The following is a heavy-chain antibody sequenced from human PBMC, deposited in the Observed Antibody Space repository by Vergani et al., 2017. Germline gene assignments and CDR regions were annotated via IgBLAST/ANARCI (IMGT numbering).Heavy chain of an antibody. CDR2: IRHDGIT. J-gene: IGHJ4*02. V-gene: IGHV4-34*02. Sequence: QVQLRQWGAGLVKPSETLSLTCGIYGDSLRGHYWSWIRQSPGKGLEWIGEIRHDGITHYSPSLKSRVTISIDTSTHQFSLNLRSVTAADTAVYYCAREGYCTNGVCFTLFDVWGQGALVTVSS. D-gene: IGHD2-8*01. CDR1: GDSLRGHY. CDR3: AREGYCTNGVCFTLFDV.